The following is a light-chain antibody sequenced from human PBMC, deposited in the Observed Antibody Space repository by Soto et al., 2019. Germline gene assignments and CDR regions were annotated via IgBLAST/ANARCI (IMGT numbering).Light chain of an antibody. CDR2: GNS. Sequence: QSVLTQPPSVSGAPGQRVTIYCTGSSSNIGAGYDVHWYQQFPGAAPKLLIYGNSNRPSGVPDRFSGSKSGTSASLAITGLQAEDEADYYCQSYDSSLSGYVFGTGTKVTVL. V-gene: IGLV1-40*01. CDR1: SSNIGAGYD. CDR3: QSYDSSLSGYV. J-gene: IGLJ1*01.